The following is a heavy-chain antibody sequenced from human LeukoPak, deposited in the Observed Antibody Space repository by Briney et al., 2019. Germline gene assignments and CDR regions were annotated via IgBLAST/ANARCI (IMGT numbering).Heavy chain of an antibody. CDR3: AAMTTVSSNWFDP. CDR1: GGSISSSSYY. D-gene: IGHD4-17*01. V-gene: IGHV4-39*07. Sequence: SETLSLTCTVSGGSISSSSYYWGWIRQPPGKGLEWIGSIYYSGSTYYNPSLKSRVTISVDTSKNQFSLKLSSVTAADTAVYYCAAMTTVSSNWFDPWGQGTLVTVSS. CDR2: IYYSGST. J-gene: IGHJ5*02.